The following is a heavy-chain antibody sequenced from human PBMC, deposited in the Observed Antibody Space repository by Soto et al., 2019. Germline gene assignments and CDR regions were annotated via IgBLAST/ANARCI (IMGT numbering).Heavy chain of an antibody. Sequence: PSETLSLTCTVSGGSISSYYWSWIRQPPGKGLEWIGYIYYSGSTNYNPSLKSRVTISVDTSKNQFSLKLSSVTAADTAVYYCASSTAARLYYYGMDVWGQGTTVTVSS. J-gene: IGHJ6*02. D-gene: IGHD6-6*01. CDR2: IYYSGST. CDR3: ASSTAARLYYYGMDV. V-gene: IGHV4-59*01. CDR1: GGSISSYY.